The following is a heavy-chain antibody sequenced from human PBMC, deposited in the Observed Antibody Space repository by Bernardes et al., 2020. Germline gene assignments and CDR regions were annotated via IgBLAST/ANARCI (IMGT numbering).Heavy chain of an antibody. Sequence: ASVQVSCKASGYTFTGYYMHWVRQAPGQGLEWMGWITPTSGGTTYTQKFQGWVTMTRDTSISTAYMELSRLRSDDTAVYYCARGWYYDILTGYPNGMDVWGQGTTVTVS. CDR2: ITPTSGGT. CDR3: ARGWYYDILTGYPNGMDV. CDR1: GYTFTGYY. V-gene: IGHV1-2*04. D-gene: IGHD3-9*01. J-gene: IGHJ6*02.